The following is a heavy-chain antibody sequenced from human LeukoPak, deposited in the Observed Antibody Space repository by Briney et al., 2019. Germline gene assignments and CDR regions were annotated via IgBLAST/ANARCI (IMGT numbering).Heavy chain of an antibody. CDR1: GGSISSYY. Sequence: PSETLSLTCTVSGGSISSYYWSWIRQPAGKGLEWIGRIYTSGSINYNPSLKSRVTMSVDTSKNQFSLKLSSVTAADTAVYYCARVGDYYDSSYAFDIWGQGTMVTVSS. CDR2: IYTSGSI. V-gene: IGHV4-4*07. D-gene: IGHD3-22*01. CDR3: ARVGDYYDSSYAFDI. J-gene: IGHJ3*02.